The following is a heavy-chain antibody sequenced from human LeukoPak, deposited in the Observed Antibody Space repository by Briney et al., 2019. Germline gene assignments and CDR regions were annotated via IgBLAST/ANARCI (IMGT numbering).Heavy chain of an antibody. CDR2: IYTRDGGT. CDR3: AKERRWQQYYFGS. V-gene: IGHV1-46*01. CDR1: GYIFTSYY. D-gene: IGHD5-24*01. J-gene: IGHJ4*02. Sequence: GASVKISCKASGYIFTSYYMQWVRQAPGHGLEWVGVIYTRDGGTVYAQTLQGRVTVTRDLSTSTVYMELSNLRSEDTAVYYCAKERRWQQYYFGSWGQGTLVTVSS.